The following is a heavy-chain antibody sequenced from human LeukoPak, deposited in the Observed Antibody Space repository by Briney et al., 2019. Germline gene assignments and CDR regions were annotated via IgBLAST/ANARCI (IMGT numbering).Heavy chain of an antibody. V-gene: IGHV4-59*11. CDR3: ARDSGYPKGWFDP. D-gene: IGHD3-10*01. J-gene: IGHJ5*02. CDR2: IYYSGST. CDR1: GGSISSHY. Sequence: SETLSLTCTVSGGSISSHYWSWIRQPPGKGLEWIGYIYYSGSTNYNPSLKSRVTISVDTSKNQFSLKLSSVTAADTAVYYCARDSGYPKGWFDPWGQGTLVTVSS.